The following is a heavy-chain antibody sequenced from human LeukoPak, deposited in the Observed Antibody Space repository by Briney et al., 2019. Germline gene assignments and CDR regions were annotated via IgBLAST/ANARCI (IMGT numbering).Heavy chain of an antibody. CDR1: GGSFSGYY. V-gene: IGHV4-34*01. J-gene: IGHJ4*02. D-gene: IGHD2-2*01. CDR3: ARPPRSYCSSTSCYRVRYFDY. CDR2: INHSGST. Sequence: SETLSLTCAVYGGSFSGYYWSWIRQPPGKGLEWIGEINHSGSTNYNPSLKSRVTISVDTSKNQFSLKLSSVTAADTAVYYCARPPRSYCSSTSCYRVRYFDYWGQGTLVTVSS.